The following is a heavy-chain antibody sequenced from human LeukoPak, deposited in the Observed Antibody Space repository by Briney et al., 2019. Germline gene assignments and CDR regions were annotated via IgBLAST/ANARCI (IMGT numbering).Heavy chain of an antibody. CDR1: GFNFDAYA. CDR3: AKDHDNTDFYYYFDS. CDR2: ISETGRTT. J-gene: IGHJ4*02. Sequence: GGSPTISCAASGFNFDAYAMSWVRQAPGKGLEWASSISETGRTTFYTDSVKGRFTISRDKSKSTLHLQMNRLRAEDTALYYCAKDHDNTDFYYYFDSWGQGTLVTVSS. V-gene: IGHV3-23*01. D-gene: IGHD2-21*02.